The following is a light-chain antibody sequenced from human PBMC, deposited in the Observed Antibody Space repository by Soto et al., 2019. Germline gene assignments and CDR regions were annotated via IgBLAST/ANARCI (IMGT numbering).Light chain of an antibody. CDR1: SGDVGAYDF. J-gene: IGLJ1*01. V-gene: IGLV2-14*01. CDR3: VSFTVTYSYV. Sequence: QSALTQPASVSGSPGQSITISCTGTSGDVGAYDFVSWYQHHPGKAPRLVIYDVSRRPAGASDRFSGSKSGSTASLTISTLQAEDEADYYCVSFTVTYSYVLGTGTKV. CDR2: DVS.